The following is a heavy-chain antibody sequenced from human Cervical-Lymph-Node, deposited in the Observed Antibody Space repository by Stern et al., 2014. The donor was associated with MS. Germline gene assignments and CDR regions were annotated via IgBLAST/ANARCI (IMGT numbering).Heavy chain of an antibody. J-gene: IGHJ6*02. V-gene: IGHV4-31*03. Sequence: VQLVESGPGLVRPSQTLSLTCTVSGGSMTSRSYYWTWIRQHPGKGLEWMGYIYYGGSTAYNPSLQSRVTISVDTSKNQFSLKLLSVTAADTAVYYCAREMYSSSYYGLDVWGQGTTVTVSS. D-gene: IGHD6-6*01. CDR3: AREMYSSSYYGLDV. CDR1: GGSMTSRSYY. CDR2: IYYGGST.